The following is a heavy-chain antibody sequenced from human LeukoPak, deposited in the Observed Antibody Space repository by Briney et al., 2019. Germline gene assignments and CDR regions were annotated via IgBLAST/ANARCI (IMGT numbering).Heavy chain of an antibody. CDR3: ARRGSRGYSRNDAFDI. CDR2: INHSGST. Sequence: GSLRLSCAASGFTFSSYSMNWVRQPPGKGLEWIGEINHSGSTNYNPSLKSRVTISVDTSKNQFSLKLSSVTAADTAVYYCARRGSRGYSRNDAFDIWGQGTMVTVSS. CDR1: GFTFSSYS. D-gene: IGHD5-18*01. J-gene: IGHJ3*02. V-gene: IGHV4-34*01.